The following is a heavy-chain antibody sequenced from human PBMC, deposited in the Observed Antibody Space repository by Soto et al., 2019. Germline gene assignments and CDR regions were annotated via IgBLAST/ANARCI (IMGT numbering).Heavy chain of an antibody. D-gene: IGHD2-2*02. CDR3: ARGGRGYTKDDTFDI. Sequence: EVQLVESGGGLVKPGESLRLSCVASDSTFRSYSMNWVRQAPGRGLEWVSIISSGSSVIFYADSMKGRVTISRDNAKNSLYLQMNSLRAEDTAVYYCARGGRGYTKDDTFDIWGQGTMVTVSS. J-gene: IGHJ3*02. CDR2: ISSGSSVI. CDR1: DSTFRSYS. V-gene: IGHV3-21*01.